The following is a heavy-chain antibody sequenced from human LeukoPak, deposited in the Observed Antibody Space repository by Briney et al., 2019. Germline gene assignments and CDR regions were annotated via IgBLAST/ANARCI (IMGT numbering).Heavy chain of an antibody. CDR1: GYTFTSYG. D-gene: IGHD3-22*01. CDR2: ISAYNGNT. Sequence: GASVKVSCKASGYTFTSYGISWVRQAPGQGLEWMGWISAYNGNTNYAQKLQGRVTVTTDTSTSTAYMELRSLRSDDTAVYYCARADYYDSSGYYGYWGQGTLVTVSS. J-gene: IGHJ4*02. V-gene: IGHV1-18*01. CDR3: ARADYYDSSGYYGY.